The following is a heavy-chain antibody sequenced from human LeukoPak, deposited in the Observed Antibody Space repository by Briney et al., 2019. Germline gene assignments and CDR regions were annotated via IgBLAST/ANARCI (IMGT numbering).Heavy chain of an antibody. J-gene: IGHJ4*02. Sequence: GGSLRLSCAASGFTVSSNYMSWVRQAPGKGLEWVSVIYSGGSTYYADSVKGRFTISRDNSKNTLYLQVTSLSAEDTAVYYCAKDLQLGYVPTGYWGQGALVTVSS. CDR3: AKDLQLGYVPTGY. CDR2: IYSGGST. V-gene: IGHV3-66*01. D-gene: IGHD5-24*01. CDR1: GFTVSSNY.